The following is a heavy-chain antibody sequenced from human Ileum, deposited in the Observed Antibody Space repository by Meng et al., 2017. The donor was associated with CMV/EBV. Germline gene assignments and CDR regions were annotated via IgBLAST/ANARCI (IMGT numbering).Heavy chain of an antibody. Sequence: SGFSFNNYAVSWGRQAPGQGLEWMGWISAYNGNTNYAQKLQGRVTMTTDTSTSTAYMELRSLRSDDTAVYFCARDGSARRRGWFDPWGQGTLVTVSS. CDR1: GFSFNNYA. CDR2: ISAYNGNT. V-gene: IGHV1-18*01. CDR3: ARDGSARRRGWFDP. D-gene: IGHD5-12*01. J-gene: IGHJ5*02.